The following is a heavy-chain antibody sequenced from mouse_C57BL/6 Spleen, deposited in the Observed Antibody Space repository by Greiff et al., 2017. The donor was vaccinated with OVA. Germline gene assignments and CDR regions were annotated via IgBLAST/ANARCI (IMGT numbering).Heavy chain of an antibody. D-gene: IGHD1-1*01. Sequence: EVHLVESGGGLVKPGGSLKLSCAASGFTFSDYGMHWVRQAPEKGLEWVAYISSGSSTIYYADTVKGRFTISRDNAKNTLFLQMTSLRSEDTAMYYCARPYYGSSPWYFDVWGTGTTVTVSS. CDR2: ISSGSSTI. CDR1: GFTFSDYG. J-gene: IGHJ1*03. V-gene: IGHV5-17*01. CDR3: ARPYYGSSPWYFDV.